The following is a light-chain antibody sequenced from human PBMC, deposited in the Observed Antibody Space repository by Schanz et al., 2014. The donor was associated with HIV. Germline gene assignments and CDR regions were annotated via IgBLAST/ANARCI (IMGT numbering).Light chain of an antibody. Sequence: EIVMTQSPATLSVSPGERATLSCRASQSVSSNLAWYQQKPGQPPRLLISGASTRATNIPAKFSGSGSGTEFSLTISNLQSEDFAVYYCQQSNDWPRSTFGPGTKVEIK. V-gene: IGKV3-15*01. CDR1: QSVSSN. CDR3: QQSNDWPRST. CDR2: GAS. J-gene: IGKJ3*01.